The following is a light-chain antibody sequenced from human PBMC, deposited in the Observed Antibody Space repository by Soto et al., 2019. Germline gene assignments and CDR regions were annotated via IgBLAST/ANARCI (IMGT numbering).Light chain of an antibody. Sequence: QYVLTQPPSASGTPGQRVTISCSGSSSNIGSNTVNWYQQLPGTAPKLLIYSNNQRPSGVPDRFSGSKSGTSASLAISGLQSEDEADYYCAAWDDSLNDHVVFGGGTKVTVL. CDR2: SNN. CDR1: SSNIGSNT. J-gene: IGLJ2*01. V-gene: IGLV1-44*01. CDR3: AAWDDSLNDHVV.